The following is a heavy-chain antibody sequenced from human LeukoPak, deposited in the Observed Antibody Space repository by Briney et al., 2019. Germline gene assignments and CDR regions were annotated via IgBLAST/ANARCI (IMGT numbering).Heavy chain of an antibody. Sequence: EASVKVSCKASGYTFTSYYMHWVRQAPGQGLEWMGLINPSGGSTSYAQKFQGRVTMTRDTSTSTVYMELSSLRSEDTAVYYCARARGYSYGYDGFDYWGQGTLVTVSS. CDR2: INPSGGST. D-gene: IGHD5-18*01. J-gene: IGHJ4*02. CDR1: GYTFTSYY. V-gene: IGHV1-46*01. CDR3: ARARGYSYGYDGFDY.